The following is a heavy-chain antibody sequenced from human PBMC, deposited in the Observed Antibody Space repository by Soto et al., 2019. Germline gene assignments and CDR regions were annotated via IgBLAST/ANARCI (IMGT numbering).Heavy chain of an antibody. CDR2: INHSGST. D-gene: IGHD6-13*01. CDR3: ARDRSIYSSSWYHYYYGMDV. CDR1: VGSFSGYY. Sequence: SETLSLTCSVYVGSFSGYYWSWIRQPPGKGLEWIGEINHSGSTNYNPSLKSRVTISVDTSKNQFSLKLSSVTAADTAVYYCARDRSIYSSSWYHYYYGMDVWGQGTTVTVSS. V-gene: IGHV4-34*01. J-gene: IGHJ6*02.